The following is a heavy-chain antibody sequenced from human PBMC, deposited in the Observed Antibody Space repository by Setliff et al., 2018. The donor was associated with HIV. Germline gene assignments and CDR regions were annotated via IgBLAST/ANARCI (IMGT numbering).Heavy chain of an antibody. D-gene: IGHD3-3*01. Sequence: SVKVSCKASGDTFNSHAISWVRQAPGQGLEWMGGIIPIFGTPNYAQKFKGRLTITADESTSTVYMELSSLRSDDTAVYYCARDTFFWGGFDPFDVWGQGTMVTVPS. CDR3: ARDTFFWGGFDPFDV. CDR1: GDTFNSHA. V-gene: IGHV1-69*13. J-gene: IGHJ3*01. CDR2: IIPIFGTP.